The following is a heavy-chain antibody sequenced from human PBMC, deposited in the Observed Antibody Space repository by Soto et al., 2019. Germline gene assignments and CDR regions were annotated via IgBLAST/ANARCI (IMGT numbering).Heavy chain of an antibody. CDR3: ARDKGLYSGYDA. D-gene: IGHD5-12*01. Sequence: SETLSLTCTVSGGSISSYYWSWIRQPPGKGLEWIGYIYYSGSTNYNPSLKSRVTISVDTSKNQFSLKPSSVTAADTAVYYCARDKGLYSGYDAWGQGTLVTVSS. CDR1: GGSISSYY. CDR2: IYYSGST. J-gene: IGHJ5*02. V-gene: IGHV4-59*01.